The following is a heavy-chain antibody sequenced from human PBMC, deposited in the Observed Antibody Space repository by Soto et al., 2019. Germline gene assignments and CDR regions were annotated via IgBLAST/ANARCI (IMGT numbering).Heavy chain of an antibody. J-gene: IGHJ4*02. D-gene: IGHD3-3*01. CDR2: ISCSGGST. CDR1: GVTFSSYS. CDR3: VLASLWSGYYDFDY. Sequence: PWGSLRLSCAASGVTFSSYSMSWVRQAPGKGLEWVSAISCSGGSTYYANSVKRRFTISRDNSKTTLYLQMNSLRAEDTAVYYCVLASLWSGYYDFDYWGQGTLVTVSS. V-gene: IGHV3-23*01.